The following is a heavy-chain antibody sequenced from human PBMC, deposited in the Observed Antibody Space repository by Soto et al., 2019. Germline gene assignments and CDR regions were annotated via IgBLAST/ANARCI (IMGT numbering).Heavy chain of an antibody. CDR1: GGSVSSGSYY. V-gene: IGHV4-61*01. CDR2: IYHSGST. D-gene: IGHD2-2*01. J-gene: IGHJ4*02. Sequence: SETLSLTCTVSGGSVSSGSYYWSWIRQPPGKGLEWIGEIYHSGSTNYNPSLKSRVTISVDKSKNQFSLKLSSVTAADTAVYYCATLPRNCSSTSCYFVWGQGTLVTVSS. CDR3: ATLPRNCSSTSCYFV.